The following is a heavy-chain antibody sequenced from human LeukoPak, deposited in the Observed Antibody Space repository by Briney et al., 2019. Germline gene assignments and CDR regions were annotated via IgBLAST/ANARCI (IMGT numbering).Heavy chain of an antibody. CDR2: INPNSGGT. CDR3: ARGSSGWYKNVDY. Sequence: ASVKVSCKASGYTFTGYYMHWVRQAPGQGLEWMGWINPNSGGTNYAQKFQGRVTMTRDTSISTAYMELSRLRSNDTAVYYCARGSSGWYKNVDYWGQGTLVTVSS. CDR1: GYTFTGYY. J-gene: IGHJ4*02. V-gene: IGHV1-2*02. D-gene: IGHD6-19*01.